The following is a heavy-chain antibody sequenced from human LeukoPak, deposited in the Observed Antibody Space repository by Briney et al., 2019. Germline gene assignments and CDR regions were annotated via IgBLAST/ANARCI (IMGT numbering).Heavy chain of an antibody. CDR3: ARADDYGGNSGSNAFDI. CDR1: GFTFDDYG. V-gene: IGHV3-20*04. CDR2: INWNGGST. D-gene: IGHD4-23*01. J-gene: IGHJ3*02. Sequence: GGSLRLSCAASGFTFDDYGMSWVRQAPGKGLEWVSGINWNGGSTGYADSVKGRFTISRDNAKNSLYLQMNSLRAEDTALNYCARADDYGGNSGSNAFDIWGQGTMVTVSS.